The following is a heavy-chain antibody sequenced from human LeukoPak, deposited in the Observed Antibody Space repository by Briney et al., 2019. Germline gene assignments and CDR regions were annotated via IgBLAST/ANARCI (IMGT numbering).Heavy chain of an antibody. CDR2: IWYDGSNK. D-gene: IGHD3-22*01. V-gene: IGHV3-33*01. CDR3: ASDRGWRTSGYYLYHFDY. CDR1: GFTFSSYG. J-gene: IGHJ4*02. Sequence: GGSLRLSCAASGFTFSSYGMHWVRQAPGKGLEWVAVIWYDGSNKYYADSVKGRFTISRDNSKNTLYLQMNSLRAEDTAVYYCASDRGWRTSGYYLYHFDYWGQGTLVTFAS.